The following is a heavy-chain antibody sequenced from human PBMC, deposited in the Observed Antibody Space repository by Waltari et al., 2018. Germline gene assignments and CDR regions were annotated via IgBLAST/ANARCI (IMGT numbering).Heavy chain of an antibody. CDR2: IYPGGDT. V-gene: IGHV4-38-2*01. D-gene: IGHD2-15*01. CDR1: GYSISGGGF. CDR3: ARRGRLSSYFFDY. Sequence: QLHLQESGPGLLKPSETLSLTCAVSGYSISGGGFWGWIRQPPGKGLEWIRSIYPGGDTYFHPSLKSRVTISVDKSKNQDARTLSSMTAADTAVYYCARRGRLSSYFFDYWGQGTLVTVSS. J-gene: IGHJ4*02.